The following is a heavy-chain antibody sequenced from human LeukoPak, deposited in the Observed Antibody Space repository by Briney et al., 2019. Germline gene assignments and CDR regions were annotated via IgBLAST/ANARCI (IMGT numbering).Heavy chain of an antibody. CDR3: TRDGRDGYSVTDY. V-gene: IGHV3-49*04. J-gene: IGHJ4*02. Sequence: GGSLRLSCTASGFTFGDYAMTWVRQAPGKGLEWVGFIRSKIYGGTPEYAASVKGRFTISRDDSKSIAYLQMNSLKTEDTAVYYCTRDGRDGYSVTDYWGQGTLVTVSS. CDR1: GFTFGDYA. CDR2: IRSKIYGGTP. D-gene: IGHD5-24*01.